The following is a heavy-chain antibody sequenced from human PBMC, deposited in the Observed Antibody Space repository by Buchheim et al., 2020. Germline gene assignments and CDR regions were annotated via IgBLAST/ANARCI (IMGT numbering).Heavy chain of an antibody. V-gene: IGHV3-30*18. CDR3: AKAPSGYGDYAMDV. CDR1: GFTFSAYG. D-gene: IGHD4-17*01. J-gene: IGHJ6*02. Sequence: QVQLVESGGGVVQPGRSLRLSCAASGFTFSAYGMHWVRQAPGKGLEWVAVISYDGSNKYYAESVKGRFTISRDNSKNTLYLQMNSLTAEDTAVFYCAKAPSGYGDYAMDVWGRGTT. CDR2: ISYDGSNK.